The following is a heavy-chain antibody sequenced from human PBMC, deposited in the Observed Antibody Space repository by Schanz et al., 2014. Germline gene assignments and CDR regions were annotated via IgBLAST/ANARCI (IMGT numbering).Heavy chain of an antibody. V-gene: IGHV3-11*06. CDR2: INTGSNYI. J-gene: IGHJ4*02. CDR3: ARGGFGEVSYFDY. CDR1: GFSFSDYY. Sequence: VQLLESGGGLVEPGGSLRLSCAASGFSFSDYYMSWIRQAPGKGLEWISFINTGSNYINYADSVKGRFTISRDNSKNSLYLQMNSLRAEDTAVYYCARGGFGEVSYFDYWGQGTLVTVSS. D-gene: IGHD3-10*01.